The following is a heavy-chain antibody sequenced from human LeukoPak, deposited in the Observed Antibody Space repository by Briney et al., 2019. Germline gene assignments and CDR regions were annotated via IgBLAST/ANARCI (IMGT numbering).Heavy chain of an antibody. V-gene: IGHV4-59*08. CDR2: IYYSGSA. Sequence: PSETLSLTCTVSGGSISIYYWSWIRQPPGKGLEWIGYIYYSGSASYNPSLKSRVTISVDTSKNQFSLKLSSVTAADTAVYYCSAGYSSGKGDYWGQGTLVTVSS. CDR1: GGSISIYY. J-gene: IGHJ4*02. CDR3: SAGYSSGKGDY. D-gene: IGHD6-19*01.